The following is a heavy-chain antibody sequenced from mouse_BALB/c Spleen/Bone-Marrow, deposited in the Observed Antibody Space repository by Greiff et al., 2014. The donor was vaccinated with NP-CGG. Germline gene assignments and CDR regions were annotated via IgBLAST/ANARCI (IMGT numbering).Heavy chain of an antibody. Sequence: QVQLQQSGAELMKPGASVKISCKATGYTFSSYWIEWVKQRPGHGLEWIGEILPGSGSSNYNEKFKGKATITADTSSNTAYMQPSSLTSEDSAVYYCTRWGWSFDYWGQGTTLTVSS. CDR3: TRWGWSFDY. V-gene: IGHV1-9*01. J-gene: IGHJ2*01. D-gene: IGHD2-3*01. CDR1: GYTFSSYW. CDR2: ILPGSGSS.